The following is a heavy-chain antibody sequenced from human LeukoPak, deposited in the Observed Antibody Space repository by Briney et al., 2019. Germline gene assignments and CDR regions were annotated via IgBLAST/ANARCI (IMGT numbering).Heavy chain of an antibody. CDR2: LYYSGST. D-gene: IGHD6-19*01. Sequence: SETLSLTCTVSGGSISTYYWSWFRQPPGKGLEWIGYLYYSGSTNYNPSLKSRVTISLDTSKNRFSLKLSSVTAADTAVYYCARGLAHKFDYWGQGTLVTVSS. CDR1: GGSISTYY. J-gene: IGHJ4*02. CDR3: ARGLAHKFDY. V-gene: IGHV4-59*08.